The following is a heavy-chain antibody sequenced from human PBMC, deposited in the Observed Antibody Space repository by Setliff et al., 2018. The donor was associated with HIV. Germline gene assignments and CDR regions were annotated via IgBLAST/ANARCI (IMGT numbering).Heavy chain of an antibody. CDR1: GASFSAYY. D-gene: IGHD5-12*01. CDR2: ISYGGST. Sequence: SETLSLTCDVYGASFSAYYWSWIRQSPGKGLEWIGEISYGGSTNYNPSLKSRVLISVDTSKNQLSVKMNSVTAADTAVYFCARNYSPSGYSSAVDYWGQGTLVTVSS. J-gene: IGHJ4*02. CDR3: ARNYSPSGYSSAVDY. V-gene: IGHV4-34*01.